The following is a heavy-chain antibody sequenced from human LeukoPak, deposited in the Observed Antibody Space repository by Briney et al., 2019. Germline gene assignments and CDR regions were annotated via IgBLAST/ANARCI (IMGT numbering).Heavy chain of an antibody. V-gene: IGHV4-59*08. D-gene: IGHD4-17*01. CDR3: ARHVYGEGMVV. Sequence: SETLSLTCTVSGGSLNGYCWGWIRQPPGKGLECIGYIHSSDGTAHNASLKSRLTISLDTSKNQFSLTLSSVTAADTAVYYCARHVYGEGMVVWGKGTTVTVSS. J-gene: IGHJ6*04. CDR1: GGSLNGYC. CDR2: IHSSDGT.